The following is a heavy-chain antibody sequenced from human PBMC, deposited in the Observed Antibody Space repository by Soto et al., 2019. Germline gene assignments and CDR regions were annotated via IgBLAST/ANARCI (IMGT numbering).Heavy chain of an antibody. D-gene: IGHD3-10*01. CDR2: IYYSGST. Sequence: SETLSLTCTVSGGSISSYYSSWIRQPPGKGLEWIGYIYYSGSTNYNPSLKSRVTISVDTSKNQFSLKLSSVTAADMAVYYCARELFGRSVWFDPWGQGTLVTVSS. J-gene: IGHJ5*02. CDR3: ARELFGRSVWFDP. CDR1: GGSISSYY. V-gene: IGHV4-59*01.